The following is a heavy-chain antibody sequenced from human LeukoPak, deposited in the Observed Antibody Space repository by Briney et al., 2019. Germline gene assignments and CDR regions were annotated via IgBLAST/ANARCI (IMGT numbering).Heavy chain of an antibody. CDR2: ISYDGSNK. CDR3: ARDSSGWLQLSSTFDY. J-gene: IGHJ4*02. CDR1: GFTFSSYG. V-gene: IGHV3-30*03. Sequence: GGSLRLSCAASGFTFSSYGMHWVRQAPGKGLEWVAVISYDGSNKYYADSVKGRFTISRDNTRNTLYLQMNSLRVEDTAVYYCARDSSGWLQLSSTFDYWGQGTLVSVSS. D-gene: IGHD5-24*01.